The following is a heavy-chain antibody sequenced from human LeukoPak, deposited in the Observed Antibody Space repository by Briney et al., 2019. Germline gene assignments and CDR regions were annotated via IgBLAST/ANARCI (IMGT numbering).Heavy chain of an antibody. CDR3: AKEVGLWGTYSFFDY. CDR1: GFTFSGYG. J-gene: IGHJ4*02. V-gene: IGHV3-23*01. Sequence: PGGSLRLSCAGSGFTFSGYGMNWVRQAPGKGLEWVSAFSGSGGSTYYADSVKGRFTISRDNSRTTLYLQMNSLRAEDTAVYYCAKEVGLWGTYSFFDYWGQGTLVTVSS. CDR2: FSGSGGST. D-gene: IGHD3-16*01.